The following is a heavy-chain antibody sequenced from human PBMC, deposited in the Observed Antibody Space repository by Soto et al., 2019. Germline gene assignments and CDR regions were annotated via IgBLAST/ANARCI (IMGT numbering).Heavy chain of an antibody. CDR2: IYYSGST. Sequence: QVQLQESGPGLVKPSQTLSLTCTVSGVSITSGDYYWNWIRQPPGKGLEWIGSIYYSGSTYYSPPLKSRVSISLGTSKNQFSLKLSSVTAADTAVYYCDRGDPGACSSTSCSDAFDLWGRGAKVAVSS. CDR3: DRGDPGACSSTSCSDAFDL. V-gene: IGHV4-30-4*01. CDR1: GVSITSGDYY. D-gene: IGHD2-2*01. J-gene: IGHJ3*01.